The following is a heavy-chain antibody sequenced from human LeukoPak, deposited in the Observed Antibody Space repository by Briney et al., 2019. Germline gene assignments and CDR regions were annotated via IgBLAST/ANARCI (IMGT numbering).Heavy chain of an antibody. D-gene: IGHD4-11*01. CDR3: ARHDYSNYYYGMDV. CDR2: IYYSGST. CDR1: GGSISSGDYY. J-gene: IGHJ6*02. V-gene: IGHV4-30-4*01. Sequence: SETLSLTCTVSGGSISSGDYYWSWIRQPPGKGLEWNGYIYYSGSTYYNPSLKSRVTISVDTSKNQFSLKLSSVTAADTAVYYCARHDYSNYYYGMDVWGQGTTVTVSS.